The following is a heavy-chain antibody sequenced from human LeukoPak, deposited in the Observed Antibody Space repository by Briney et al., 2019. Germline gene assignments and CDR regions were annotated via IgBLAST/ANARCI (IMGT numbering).Heavy chain of an antibody. CDR1: GFTFSSYG. J-gene: IGHJ4*02. V-gene: IGHV3-33*01. Sequence: GGSLRLSCAASGFTFSSYGMHWVRRAPGEGLEWVAVIWYDGSNKYYADSVKGRFTISRDNSKNTLYLQMNSLRAEDTAVYYCARDLLFGSGSYKAYWGQGTLVTVSS. CDR2: IWYDGSNK. CDR3: ARDLLFGSGSYKAY. D-gene: IGHD3-10*01.